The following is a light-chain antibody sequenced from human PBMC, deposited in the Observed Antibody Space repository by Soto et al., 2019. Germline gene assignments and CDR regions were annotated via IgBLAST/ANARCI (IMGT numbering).Light chain of an antibody. CDR1: SSDIGYYDY. CDR2: DVS. J-gene: IGLJ3*02. CDR3: SSNTHINTVV. V-gene: IGLV2-14*03. Sequence: QSALTQPASVSGSPGQSITISCTGTSSDIGYYDYVSWYQQHPGKAPKLIIYDVSYRPSGVSYRFSGSKSGNTASLTISGLQTEDEADYYFSSNTHINTVVFGGGTKLTVL.